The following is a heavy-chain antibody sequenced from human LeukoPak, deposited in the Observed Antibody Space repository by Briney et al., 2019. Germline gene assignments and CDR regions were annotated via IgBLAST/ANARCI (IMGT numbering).Heavy chain of an antibody. CDR1: GGSTSSSNW. CDR2: IYHSGST. D-gene: IGHD3-10*01. J-gene: IGHJ5*02. V-gene: IGHV4-4*02. Sequence: SGTLSLTCAVSGGSTSSSNWWSWVRQPPGKGLEWIGEIYHSGSTNYNPSLKSRVTISVDTSKNQFSLKLSSVTAADTAVYYCARGGYYGSGSYHLNWFDPWGQGTLVTVSS. CDR3: ARGGYYGSGSYHLNWFDP.